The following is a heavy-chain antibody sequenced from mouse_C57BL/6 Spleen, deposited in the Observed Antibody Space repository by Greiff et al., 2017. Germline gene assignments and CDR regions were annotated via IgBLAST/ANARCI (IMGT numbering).Heavy chain of an antibody. CDR1: GYTFTSYW. D-gene: IGHD1-1*02. Sequence: QVQLQQPGAELVRPGSSVKLSCKASGYTFTSYWMHWVKQRPIQGLEWIGNIDPSDSETHYNQQFKDKATLTVDKSSSTAYMQLSSLTSEDSAVYYCARGAVGWYFDVWGTGTTVTVSS. J-gene: IGHJ1*03. CDR2: IDPSDSET. V-gene: IGHV1-52*01. CDR3: ARGAVGWYFDV.